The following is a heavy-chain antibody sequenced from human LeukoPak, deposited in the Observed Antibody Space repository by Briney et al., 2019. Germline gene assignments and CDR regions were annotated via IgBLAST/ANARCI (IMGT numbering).Heavy chain of an antibody. CDR3: ARAEAAGGAFDY. D-gene: IGHD6-13*01. CDR2: IREDGSVK. CDR1: GFTFSNYW. J-gene: IGHJ4*02. V-gene: IGHV3-7*01. Sequence: GGSLRLSCGASGFTFSNYWMTWVRQAPGKGLEWVANIREDGSVKHYMDSVEGRFTISRDNAKNSLFLQMDSLRAEDTAVYYCARAEAAGGAFDYWGQGTLVTVSS.